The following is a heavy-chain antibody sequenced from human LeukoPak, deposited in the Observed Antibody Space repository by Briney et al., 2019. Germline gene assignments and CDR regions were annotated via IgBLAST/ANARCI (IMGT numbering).Heavy chain of an antibody. CDR3: ARDAITMVRGVIAPRFDP. CDR2: INPNSGGT. Sequence: ASVKVSCKASGYTFTGYYMHWVRQAPGQGLEWMGRINPNSGGTNYAQKFQGRVAMTRDTSISTAYMELSRLRSDDTAVYYCARDAITMVRGVIAPRFDPWGQGTLVTVSS. J-gene: IGHJ5*02. CDR1: GYTFTGYY. V-gene: IGHV1-2*06. D-gene: IGHD3-10*01.